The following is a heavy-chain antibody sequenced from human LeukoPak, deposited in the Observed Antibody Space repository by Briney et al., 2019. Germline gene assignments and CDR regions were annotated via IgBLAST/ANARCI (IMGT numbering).Heavy chain of an antibody. J-gene: IGHJ4*02. Sequence: ADTLSLTCTVSGGSISSYYWSWIRQPPGKGLEWIGYIYYSGSTNYNPSLKSRVTISVDTSKNQFSLKLSSVTAAGTAVYYCARGSGDIIDYWGQGTLVTVSS. CDR3: ARGSGDIIDY. D-gene: IGHD2-15*01. V-gene: IGHV4-59*07. CDR2: IYYSGST. CDR1: GGSISSYY.